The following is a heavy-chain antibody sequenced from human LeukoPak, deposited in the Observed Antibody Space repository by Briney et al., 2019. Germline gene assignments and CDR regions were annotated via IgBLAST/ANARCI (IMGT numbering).Heavy chain of an antibody. CDR2: IKSKTDGGTT. V-gene: IGHV3-15*01. Sequence: GGSLRLSCAASGFTFSNAWMSWVRQAPGKGLEWVGRIKSKTDGGTTDYAAPVKGRFTVSRDDSKNTLYLQMNSLKTEDTAVYYCTTDRRGTAMVRTHFDYWGQGTLVTVSS. J-gene: IGHJ4*02. CDR3: TTDRRGTAMVRTHFDY. CDR1: GFTFSNAW. D-gene: IGHD5-18*01.